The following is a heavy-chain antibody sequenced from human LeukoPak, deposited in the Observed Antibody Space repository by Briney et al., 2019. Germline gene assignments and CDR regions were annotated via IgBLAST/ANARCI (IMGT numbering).Heavy chain of an antibody. CDR3: ARDRIVGATTRGKGFDY. CDR1: GGSISSYY. J-gene: IGHJ4*02. Sequence: PSETLSLSCTVSGGSISSYYWSWIRQPAGKGLEWIGRIYSSGSANYHPSLKSRVTMSVDTSKNQFSLKLSSVTAADTAVYYCARDRIVGATTRGKGFDYWGQGTLVTVSS. D-gene: IGHD1-26*01. CDR2: IYSSGSA. V-gene: IGHV4-4*07.